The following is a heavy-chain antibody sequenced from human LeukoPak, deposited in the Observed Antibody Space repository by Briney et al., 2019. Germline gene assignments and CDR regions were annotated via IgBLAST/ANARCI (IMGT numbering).Heavy chain of an antibody. Sequence: ASVKVSCKASGGTFSSYAISWVRQAPGQGLEWMGRIIPILGIANYAQKFQGRVTITADKSTSTAYMELNSLRAEDTAVYYCARGSDLFDYWGQGTLVTVSS. CDR2: IIPILGIA. CDR1: GGTFSSYA. J-gene: IGHJ4*02. V-gene: IGHV1-69*04. CDR3: ARGSDLFDY.